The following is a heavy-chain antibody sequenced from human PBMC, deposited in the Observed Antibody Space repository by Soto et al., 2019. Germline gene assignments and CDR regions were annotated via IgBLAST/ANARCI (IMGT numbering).Heavy chain of an antibody. CDR1: GGTFSSYA. Sequence: GASVKVYCRASGGTFSSYAISWVRQAPGQVLEWMGGIIPIFGTANYAQKFQGRVTITADESTSTAYMELSSLRSEDTAVYYCARVKSYYYDSSGPYGMDVWGQGTTVTVSS. V-gene: IGHV1-69*01. CDR3: ARVKSYYYDSSGPYGMDV. CDR2: IIPIFGTA. J-gene: IGHJ6*02. D-gene: IGHD3-22*01.